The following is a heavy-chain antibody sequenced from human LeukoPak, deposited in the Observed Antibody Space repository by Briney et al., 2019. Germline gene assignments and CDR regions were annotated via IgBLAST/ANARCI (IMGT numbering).Heavy chain of an antibody. CDR2: TYYRSKWYN. CDR1: GDSVSSNSAA. J-gene: IGHJ6*02. CDR3: ARDSIVVVVAATRRYYYYGMDV. V-gene: IGHV6-1*01. D-gene: IGHD2-15*01. Sequence: SQTLSLTCAISGDSVSSNSAAWNWIRQSPSRGPEWLGRTYYRSKWYNDYAVSVKSRITINPDTSKNQFSLQLNSVTPEDTAVYYCARDSIVVVVAATRRYYYYGMDVWGQGTTVTVSS.